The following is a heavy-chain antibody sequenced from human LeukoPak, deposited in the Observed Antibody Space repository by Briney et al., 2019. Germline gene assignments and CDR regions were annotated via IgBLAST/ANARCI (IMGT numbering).Heavy chain of an antibody. Sequence: PGGSLRLSCAASGFTFSSYAMSCVRQAPGKGLEWVSAISGSGGSTYYADSVKGRFTISRDNSKNTLYLQMNSLRAEDTAVYYCAQGVRGVIGLGAFDIWGQGTMVTVSS. J-gene: IGHJ3*02. V-gene: IGHV3-23*01. D-gene: IGHD3-10*01. CDR2: ISGSGGST. CDR1: GFTFSSYA. CDR3: AQGVRGVIGLGAFDI.